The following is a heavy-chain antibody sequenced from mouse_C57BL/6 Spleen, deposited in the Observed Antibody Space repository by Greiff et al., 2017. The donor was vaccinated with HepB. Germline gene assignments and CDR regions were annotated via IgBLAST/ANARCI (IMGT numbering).Heavy chain of an antibody. CDR2: IYPGDGDT. CDR3: ARADYDLYYFDY. J-gene: IGHJ2*01. D-gene: IGHD2-4*01. CDR1: GYAFSSSW. Sequence: QVQLQQSGPELVKPGASVKISCKASGYAFSSSWMNWVKQRPGKGLEWIGRIYPGDGDTNYNGKFKGKATLTADKSSSTAYMQLSSLTSEDSAVYFCARADYDLYYFDYWGQGTTLTVSS. V-gene: IGHV1-82*01.